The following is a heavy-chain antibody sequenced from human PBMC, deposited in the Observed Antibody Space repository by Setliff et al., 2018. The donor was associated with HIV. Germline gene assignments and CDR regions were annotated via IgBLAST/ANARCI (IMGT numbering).Heavy chain of an antibody. Sequence: PGGSLRLSCAASGFAFSIFDMNWVRQAPGKGLEWVSAVGVGGGATYYADSVRGRFAVSRDDSKNTLYLEMSGLRAEDTAIYYCARCAAGPYCRNSFEYWGRGALVTVSS. CDR1: GFAFSIFD. CDR3: ARCAAGPYCRNSFEY. D-gene: IGHD2-15*01. CDR2: VGVGGGAT. J-gene: IGHJ4*02. V-gene: IGHV3-23*01.